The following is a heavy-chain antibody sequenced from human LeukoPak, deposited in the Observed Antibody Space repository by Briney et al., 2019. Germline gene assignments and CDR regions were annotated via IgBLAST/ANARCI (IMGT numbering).Heavy chain of an antibody. V-gene: IGHV4-31*03. D-gene: IGHD2-2*01. CDR1: GASISSGGYY. Sequence: PSQTLSLTCTVSGASISSGGYYWSWVRQHPGKGLVWIGYIYYSGSTSYYNPSLKSRVTISVDTSKNQFSLRLSSATAADTAVYYCARDCSSTTCPKLDYWGQGTLVTVSS. J-gene: IGHJ4*02. CDR3: ARDCSSTTCPKLDY. CDR2: IYYSGSTS.